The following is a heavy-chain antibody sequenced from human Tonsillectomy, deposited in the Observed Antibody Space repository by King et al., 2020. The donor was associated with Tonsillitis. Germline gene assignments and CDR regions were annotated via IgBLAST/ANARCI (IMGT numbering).Heavy chain of an antibody. Sequence: VQLQQWGAGLLKPSETLSLTCAVYGGSFSGYYWSWIRQPPGKGLEWIGEINHSGSTNYNPSLKSRVTISVDTSKNQFSLKLSSVTAADTAVYYCARFVVVVAATPYAFDIWGHGTMVTVSS. CDR2: INHSGST. J-gene: IGHJ3*02. V-gene: IGHV4-34*01. D-gene: IGHD2-15*01. CDR3: ARFVVVVAATPYAFDI. CDR1: GGSFSGYY.